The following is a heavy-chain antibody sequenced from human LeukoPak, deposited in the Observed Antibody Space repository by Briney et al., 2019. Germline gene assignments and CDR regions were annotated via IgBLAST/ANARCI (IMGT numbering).Heavy chain of an antibody. V-gene: IGHV4-34*08. D-gene: IGHD3-10*01. CDR2: IYYSGST. CDR1: GFTFSSYS. CDR3: AKSNGYGLVDI. J-gene: IGHJ3*02. Sequence: PGGSLRLSCAASGFTFSSYSMNWIRQPPGKGLEWIGSIYYSGSTNYNPSLKSRVTISLDTSRNQFSLKLNSVTAADTAVYYWAKSNGYGLVDIWGQGTMVTVSS.